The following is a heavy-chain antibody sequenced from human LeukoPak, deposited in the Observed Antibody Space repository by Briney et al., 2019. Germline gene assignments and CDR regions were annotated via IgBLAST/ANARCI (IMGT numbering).Heavy chain of an antibody. CDR1: GGSISNYY. D-gene: IGHD6-19*01. V-gene: IGHV4-59*12. J-gene: IGHJ3*02. CDR3: ARRGYSSGWYRNDAFDI. Sequence: PSETLSLTCTVSGGSISNYYWSWIRQPPGKGLEWIAYINYSGSTNYNPSLKSRVTISVDTSKNQFSLKLSSVTAADTAVYYCARRGYSSGWYRNDAFDIWGQGTMVTVSS. CDR2: INYSGST.